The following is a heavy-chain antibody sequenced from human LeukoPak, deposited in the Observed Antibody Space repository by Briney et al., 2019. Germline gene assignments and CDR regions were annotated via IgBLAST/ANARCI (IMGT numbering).Heavy chain of an antibody. V-gene: IGHV3-23*01. CDR3: AKDRTAVALGAGAQINWFDP. Sequence: GGSLGLSCAASGFTFSSYAMSWVRQAPGKGLEWVSAISGSGGSTYYADSVKGRFTISRDNSKNTLYLQMNSLRAEDTAVYYCAKDRTAVALGAGAQINWFDPWGQGTLVTVSS. D-gene: IGHD6-19*01. CDR1: GFTFSSYA. J-gene: IGHJ5*02. CDR2: ISGSGGST.